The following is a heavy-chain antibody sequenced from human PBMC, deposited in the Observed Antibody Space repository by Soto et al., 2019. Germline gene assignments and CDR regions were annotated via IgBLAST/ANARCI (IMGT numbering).Heavy chain of an antibody. D-gene: IGHD5-18*01. CDR2: ISTSSSNI. CDR1: GFTFSSYS. Sequence: EVQLVESGGGLVQPGESLRLSCAASGFTFSSYSLNWVRQAPGKGLEWVSYISTSSSNIYYADSVKGRFTISRDNANNSLYLQMNSLRDGDTAVYYCARGWYSNALAPDAFDIWGQGTMVIVSS. J-gene: IGHJ3*02. CDR3: ARGWYSNALAPDAFDI. V-gene: IGHV3-48*02.